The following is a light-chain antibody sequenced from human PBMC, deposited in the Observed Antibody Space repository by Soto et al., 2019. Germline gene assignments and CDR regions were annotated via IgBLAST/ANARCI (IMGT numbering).Light chain of an antibody. Sequence: QSALTQPASVSGSPGQSITISCTGASSDVGAYNYVSWFQQYSGKAPKLMIYDVSTRPSGVSSRFSGSKSGNTASLTISALQAEDEADYYCSSYTTTDTYVFGTGTKLTVL. CDR1: SSDVGAYNY. CDR2: DVS. CDR3: SSYTTTDTYV. V-gene: IGLV2-14*01. J-gene: IGLJ1*01.